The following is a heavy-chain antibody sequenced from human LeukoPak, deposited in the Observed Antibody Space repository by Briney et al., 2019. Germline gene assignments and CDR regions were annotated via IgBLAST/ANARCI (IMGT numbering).Heavy chain of an antibody. CDR2: ISAYNGNT. CDR1: GYTFTSYG. D-gene: IGHD3-22*01. J-gene: IGHJ4*02. CDR3: ARCPPMIVEGTFDY. V-gene: IGHV1-18*01. Sequence: ASVKVSCKASGYTFTSYGISWVRQAPGQGLEWMGWISAYNGNTNYAQKLQGRVTMTTATSTSTAYMELRSLRPDDTAVYYCARCPPMIVEGTFDYWGQGTLVTVSS.